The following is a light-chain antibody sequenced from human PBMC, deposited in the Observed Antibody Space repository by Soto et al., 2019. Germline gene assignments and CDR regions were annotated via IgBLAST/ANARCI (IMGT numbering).Light chain of an antibody. Sequence: EIVMTQSPATLSVSPGERATLSCRASQSVSSNLAWYQQKPGQAPRLLIYGASTRATGIPARSSGSRSGTEFTLTISSLQSEDFAVYYCQQYNNWRGTFGQGTKVEIK. V-gene: IGKV3-15*01. CDR3: QQYNNWRGT. CDR1: QSVSSN. J-gene: IGKJ1*01. CDR2: GAS.